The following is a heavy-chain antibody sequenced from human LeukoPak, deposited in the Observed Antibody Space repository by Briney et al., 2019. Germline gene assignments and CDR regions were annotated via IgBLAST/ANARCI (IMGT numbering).Heavy chain of an antibody. V-gene: IGHV7-4-1*02. CDR3: ARDNWEGYCSGGSCPGDYYYGMDV. Sequence: ASVKVSCKASGYTFTSYAMNWVRQAPGQGLEWVGWINTNTGNPTYAQGFTGRFVFSLDTSVSTAYLQISSLKAEDTAVYYCARDNWEGYCSGGSCPGDYYYGMDVWGQGTTVTVSS. J-gene: IGHJ6*02. CDR1: GYTFTSYA. D-gene: IGHD2-15*01. CDR2: INTNTGNP.